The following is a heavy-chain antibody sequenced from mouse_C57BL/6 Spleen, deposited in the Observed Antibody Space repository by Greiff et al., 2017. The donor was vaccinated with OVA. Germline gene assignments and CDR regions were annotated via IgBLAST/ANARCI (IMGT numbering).Heavy chain of an antibody. V-gene: IGHV1-82*01. D-gene: IGHD2-4*01. CDR1: GYAFSSSW. CDR2: IYPGDGDT. Sequence: QVQLQQSGPELVKPGASVKISCKASGYAFSSSWMNWVKQRPGKGLEWIGRIYPGDGDTNYNGKFKGKATLTVDKSSSTAYMQLSSLTSEDSAVYFCASLYYDYDLDYWGQGTTLTVSS. CDR3: ASLYYDYDLDY. J-gene: IGHJ2*01.